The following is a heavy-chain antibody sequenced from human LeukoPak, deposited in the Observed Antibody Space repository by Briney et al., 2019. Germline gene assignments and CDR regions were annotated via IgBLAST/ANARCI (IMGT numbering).Heavy chain of an antibody. Sequence: ASVKVSCKASGYTFTGYYMHWVRQAPGQGLEWMGWINPNSGGTNYAQKFQGRVTMTRDTSISTAYMELSRLRSDDTAVYYCARGSDHYYHSVPNGEPYYYYYYMDVWGKGTTVTVSS. CDR1: GYTFTGYY. J-gene: IGHJ6*03. CDR2: INPNSGGT. CDR3: ARGSDHYYHSVPNGEPYYYYYYMDV. V-gene: IGHV1-2*02. D-gene: IGHD3-22*01.